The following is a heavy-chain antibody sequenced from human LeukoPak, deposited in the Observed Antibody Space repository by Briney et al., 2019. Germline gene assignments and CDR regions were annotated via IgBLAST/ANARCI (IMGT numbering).Heavy chain of an antibody. CDR3: ATDGEVAPLIGHFFEN. J-gene: IGHJ4*02. CDR2: ISFDGSNE. CDR1: GLTFKNSA. D-gene: IGHD2-15*01. V-gene: IGHV3-30*04. Sequence: GGSLRLSCAASGLTFKNSAMHWVRQAPGKGLEWVAVISFDGSNEYYADSVKGRFSISRDNSKNTLYLLMNSLRAEDTAVYYCATDGEVAPLIGHFFENWGQGTLVTVST.